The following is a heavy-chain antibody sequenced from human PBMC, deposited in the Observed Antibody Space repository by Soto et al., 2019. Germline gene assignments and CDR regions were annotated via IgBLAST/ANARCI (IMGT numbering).Heavy chain of an antibody. CDR1: GGSISNYY. CDR3: ARVSWGEYCSTTSCHNYSYYYYMDV. CDR2: IYHSGST. V-gene: IGHV4-59*01. Sequence: SETLSLTCTVSGGSISNYYWSWIRQPPGKGLEWFGYIYHSGSTNFNPSLKSRVTISVDTSKNQFSLRLSSVTTADTAVYYCARVSWGEYCSTTSCHNYSYYYYMDVWGKGTTVT. D-gene: IGHD2-2*01. J-gene: IGHJ6*03.